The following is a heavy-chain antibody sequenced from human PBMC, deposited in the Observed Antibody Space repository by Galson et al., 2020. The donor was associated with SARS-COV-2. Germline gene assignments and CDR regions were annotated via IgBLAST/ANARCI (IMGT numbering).Heavy chain of an antibody. Sequence: SGPTLVKPTQTLTLTCTFSGFSLSTSGMCVSWIRQPPGKALEWIARIDWDDDKYYSTSLKTRLTISNDTSHNQVVLTMTNMDPVDTTTYYCARLMSRSVAFDIWGQGTMVTVSS. CDR3: ARLMSRSVAFDI. D-gene: IGHD3-10*02. V-gene: IGHV2-70*10. CDR1: GFSLSTSGMC. CDR2: IDWDDDK. J-gene: IGHJ3*02.